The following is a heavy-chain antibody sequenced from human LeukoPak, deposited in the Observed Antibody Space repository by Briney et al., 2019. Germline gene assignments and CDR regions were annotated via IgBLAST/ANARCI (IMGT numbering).Heavy chain of an antibody. J-gene: IGHJ4*02. CDR1: GYTFTTYD. CDR3: ARDRLLTRDSRGGFDY. V-gene: IGHV1-8*03. D-gene: IGHD2-21*02. CDR2: MNPNSGST. Sequence: ASVKVSCKASGYTFTTYDINWVRQAPGQGLEWMGWMNPNSGSTGYAQKFQGRVTFSRDTSMSTAFMELSSLTSEDTAVYYCARDRLLTRDSRGGFDYWGQGTLVTVSS.